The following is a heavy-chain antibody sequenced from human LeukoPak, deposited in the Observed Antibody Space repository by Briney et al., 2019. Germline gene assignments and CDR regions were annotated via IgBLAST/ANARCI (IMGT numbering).Heavy chain of an antibody. Sequence: SETLSLTCAVYGGSFSGYYWSWIRQPPGKGLEWIGEINHSGSTNYNPSLKSRVTISVDTSKNQFSLKLSSVTAADTAVYYCARYHNILTGFDYWGQGTLVTVSS. V-gene: IGHV4-34*01. CDR3: ARYHNILTGFDY. D-gene: IGHD3-9*01. CDR2: INHSGST. J-gene: IGHJ4*02. CDR1: GGSFSGYY.